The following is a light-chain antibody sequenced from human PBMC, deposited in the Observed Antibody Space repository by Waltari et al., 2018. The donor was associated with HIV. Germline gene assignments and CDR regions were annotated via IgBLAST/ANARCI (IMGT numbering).Light chain of an antibody. J-gene: IGKJ2*01. CDR3: QQVYTSPRT. CDR1: QGISSS. CDR2: GAS. V-gene: IGKV1-9*01. Sequence: DIQLTQSPSFLSASVGDRVTISCRASQGISSSLAWYQQKPGNAPKLLIYGASTLQSGVPSGFSGSGSRTEFSLTISSLQPEDFATYYCQQVYTSPRTFGQGTKLDIK.